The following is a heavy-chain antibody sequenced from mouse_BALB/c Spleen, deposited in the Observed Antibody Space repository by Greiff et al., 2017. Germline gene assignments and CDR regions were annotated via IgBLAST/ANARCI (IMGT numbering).Heavy chain of an antibody. Sequence: EVQLQQSGPSLVKPSQTLSLTCSVTGDSITSGYWNWIRKFPGNKLEYMGYISYSGSTYYNPSLKSRISITRDTSKNQYYLQLNSVTTEDTATYYCARCYYGSSYWYFDVWGAGTTVTVSS. CDR1: GDSITSGY. V-gene: IGHV3-8*02. J-gene: IGHJ1*01. D-gene: IGHD1-1*01. CDR2: ISYSGST. CDR3: ARCYYGSSYWYFDV.